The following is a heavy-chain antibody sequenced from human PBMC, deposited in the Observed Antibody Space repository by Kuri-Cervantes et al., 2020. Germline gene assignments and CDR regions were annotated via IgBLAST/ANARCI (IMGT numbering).Heavy chain of an antibody. V-gene: IGHV2-5*02. Sequence: SGPTLVKPTQTLTLTCTFSGFPLSTSGVGVGWIRQPPGKALEWLALIYWDDDKRYSPFLKSRLTITKDTSKNQVVLTMTNMDPVDTATYYCAHSLCSTSCYGLDYWGQGTLVTVSS. J-gene: IGHJ4*02. CDR2: IYWDDDK. CDR1: GFPLSTSGVG. CDR3: AHSLCSTSCYGLDY. D-gene: IGHD2-2*01.